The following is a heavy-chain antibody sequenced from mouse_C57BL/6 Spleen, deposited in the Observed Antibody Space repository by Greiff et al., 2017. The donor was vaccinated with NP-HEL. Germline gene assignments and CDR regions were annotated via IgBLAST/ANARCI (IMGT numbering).Heavy chain of an antibody. Sequence: VKLMESGPGLVAPSQSLSITCTVSGFSLTSYGVHWVRQPPGKGLEWLVVIWSDGSTTYNSALKSRLSISKDNSKSQVFLKMNSLQTDDTAMYYWAREIGGDQGFAYWGQGTLVTVSA. D-gene: IGHD2-14*01. J-gene: IGHJ3*01. CDR2: IWSDGST. V-gene: IGHV2-6*03. CDR3: AREIGGDQGFAY. CDR1: GFSLTSYG.